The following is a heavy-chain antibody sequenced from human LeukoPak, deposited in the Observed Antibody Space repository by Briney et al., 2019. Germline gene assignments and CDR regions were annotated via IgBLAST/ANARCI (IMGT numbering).Heavy chain of an antibody. J-gene: IGHJ4*02. CDR3: ARDLHSNGYYYPSDY. V-gene: IGHV4-39*07. Sequence: PSETLSLTCTVSGGSISSSSYYWGWIRQPPGKGLEWIGSVYYSGSTYYNPSLKSRVIMSVDTSKNQFSLKLSSVTAADTAVYYCARDLHSNGYYYPSDYWGQGTLVTVSS. CDR2: VYYSGST. D-gene: IGHD3-22*01. CDR1: GGSISSSSYY.